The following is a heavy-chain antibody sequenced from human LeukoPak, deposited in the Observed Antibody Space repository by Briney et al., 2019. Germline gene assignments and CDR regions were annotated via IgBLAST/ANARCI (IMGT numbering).Heavy chain of an antibody. J-gene: IGHJ4*02. CDR3: ARLGPPRFAPFGY. CDR1: GYSFTSYR. V-gene: IGHV5-51*01. D-gene: IGHD3-16*01. CDR2: IYPGDSDT. Sequence: GESLKISCKGSGYSFTSYRIGWVRQMPGKGLEWMGIIYPGDSDTRYSPSFEGQVTISADKSISTAYLQWSSLKASDTAMYYCARLGPPRFAPFGYWGQGTLVTVSS.